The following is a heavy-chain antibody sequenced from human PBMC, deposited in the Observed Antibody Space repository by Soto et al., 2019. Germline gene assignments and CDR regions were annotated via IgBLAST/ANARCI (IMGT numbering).Heavy chain of an antibody. V-gene: IGHV1-2*02. CDR2: INPNSGGT. CDR3: ARELRNYVSSGYSHNYGMDV. CDR1: GYTFTGYY. D-gene: IGHD3-22*01. Sequence: ASVKVSCKASGYTFTGYYMHWVRQAPGQGLEWMGWINPNSGGTNYAQKFQGRVTMTRDTSIGTAYMELSRLRSDGTAVYYCARELRNYVSSGYSHNYGMDVWGQGTTVTVSS. J-gene: IGHJ6*02.